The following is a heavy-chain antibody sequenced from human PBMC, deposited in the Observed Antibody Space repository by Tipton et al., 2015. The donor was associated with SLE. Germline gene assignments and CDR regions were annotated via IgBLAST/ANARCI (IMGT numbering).Heavy chain of an antibody. J-gene: IGHJ4*02. CDR1: GGSISSHY. V-gene: IGHV4-59*11. Sequence: GLVKPSETLSLTCTVSGGSISSHYWSWIRQPPGKGLEWIGYIYYSGSTNYNPSLKSRVTISVDTSKNQFSLKLSSVTAADTAVYYWARRHSSGWFPFDYWGQGTLVTVSS. D-gene: IGHD6-19*01. CDR3: ARRHSSGWFPFDY. CDR2: IYYSGST.